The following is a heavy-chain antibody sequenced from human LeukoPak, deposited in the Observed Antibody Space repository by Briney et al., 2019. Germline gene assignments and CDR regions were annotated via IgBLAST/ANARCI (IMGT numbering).Heavy chain of an antibody. CDR2: IYTSGST. Sequence: KSSETLSLTCTVSGGSISGYYWSWSRQPPGKGLEWIGRIYTSGSTNYNPSLKSRVTISVDTSKNQFSLKLSSVTAADTAVYYCARTCSSFSCYFIYWGQGTLVTVSA. CDR3: ARTCSSFSCYFIY. D-gene: IGHD2-2*01. J-gene: IGHJ4*02. CDR1: GGSISGYY. V-gene: IGHV4-4*08.